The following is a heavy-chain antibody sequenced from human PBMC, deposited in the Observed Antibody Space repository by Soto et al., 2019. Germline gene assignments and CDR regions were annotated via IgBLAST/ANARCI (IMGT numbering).Heavy chain of an antibody. CDR2: IYYSGSI. CDR1: GGSVSSGSYY. Sequence: SETLSLTCTVSGGSVSSGSYYWSWIRQPPGKGLEWIGYIYYSGSINYNPSLKSRVTISVDTSKNQFSLKLSSVTAADTAVYYCAVSDYEYYFDYWGQGTLVTVSS. D-gene: IGHD4-17*01. V-gene: IGHV4-61*01. J-gene: IGHJ4*02. CDR3: AVSDYEYYFDY.